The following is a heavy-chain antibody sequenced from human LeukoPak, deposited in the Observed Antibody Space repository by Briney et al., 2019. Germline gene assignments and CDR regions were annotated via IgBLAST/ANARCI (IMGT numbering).Heavy chain of an antibody. D-gene: IGHD1-26*01. CDR3: ARVSIVGATKPYYFDY. CDR2: ISSNGGST. V-gene: IGHV3-64*01. J-gene: IGHJ4*02. Sequence: PGGSLRLSCAASGFTFSSCAMHWVRQAPGKGLEYVSAISSNGGSTYYANSVKGRFTISRDNSKNTLYLQMGSLRAEDMAVYYCARVSIVGATKPYYFDYWGQGTLVTVSS. CDR1: GFTFSSCA.